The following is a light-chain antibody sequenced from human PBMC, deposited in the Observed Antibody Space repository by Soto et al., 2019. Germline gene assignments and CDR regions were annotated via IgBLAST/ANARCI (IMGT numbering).Light chain of an antibody. CDR1: QSVTNSF. V-gene: IGKV3-20*01. Sequence: EIVFAQSPGTLSLSPGERATLSCRDSQSVTNSFLAWHQQKPGQAPRLLIYGASRRATGIPDRFTGSGSGTDFTLTISRLEPEDFAVYYCQQYVSSPWAFGQGTKVDIK. CDR3: QQYVSSPWA. J-gene: IGKJ1*01. CDR2: GAS.